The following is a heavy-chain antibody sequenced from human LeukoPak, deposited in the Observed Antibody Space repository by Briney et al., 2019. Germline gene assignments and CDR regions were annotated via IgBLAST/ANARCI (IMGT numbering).Heavy chain of an antibody. CDR1: GGSISSSSYY. Sequence: SETLSLTCTVSGGSISSSSYYWGWIRQPPGKGLEWIGSIYYSGSTYYNPSLKSRVTISVDTSKNQFSLKLSSVTAADTAVYYCARVAMPNYYYGMDVWGQGTTVTVSS. V-gene: IGHV4-39*07. CDR2: IYYSGST. CDR3: ARVAMPNYYYGMDV. J-gene: IGHJ6*02. D-gene: IGHD2-2*01.